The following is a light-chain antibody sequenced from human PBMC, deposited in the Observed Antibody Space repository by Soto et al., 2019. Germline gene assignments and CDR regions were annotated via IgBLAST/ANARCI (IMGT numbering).Light chain of an antibody. CDR1: GNDVGAYNY. J-gene: IGLJ1*01. V-gene: IGLV2-11*01. CDR3: CSYAGGYIYL. Sequence: QSALTQPPSASGSPGESVTMSCTGTGNDVGAYNYVSWYQQHPGRPPKLMIYDVTKWPSGVPERFSGSKSGNTASLTISGLQAEDEADYFCCSYAGGYIYLFGTGTKLTVL. CDR2: DVT.